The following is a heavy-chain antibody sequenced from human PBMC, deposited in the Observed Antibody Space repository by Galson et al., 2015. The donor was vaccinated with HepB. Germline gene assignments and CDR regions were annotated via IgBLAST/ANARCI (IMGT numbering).Heavy chain of an antibody. D-gene: IGHD3-3*01. J-gene: IGHJ4*02. V-gene: IGHV1-2*02. Sequence: SVKVSCKASGYTFTGYYMHWVRQAPGQGLEWMGWINPNSGGTNYAQKFQGRVTMTRDTSISTAYMELSRLRSDDTAVYYCARMYYDFWSGYSREDYWGQGTLVTVSS. CDR1: GYTFTGYY. CDR2: INPNSGGT. CDR3: ARMYYDFWSGYSREDY.